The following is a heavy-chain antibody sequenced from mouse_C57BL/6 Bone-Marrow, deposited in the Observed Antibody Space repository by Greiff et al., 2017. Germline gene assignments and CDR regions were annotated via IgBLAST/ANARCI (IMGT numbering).Heavy chain of an antibody. CDR3: ARHDGYSLIDY. Sequence: VKLVESGPGLVAPSQSLSITCTVSGFSLTSYGVHWVRQPPGKGLEWLVVIWSDGSTTYNSALNSRLSISNDNSKSQVFLKMNSFQTDDTATYYCARHDGYSLIDYWGQGTTLTVSS. V-gene: IGHV2-6-1*01. J-gene: IGHJ2*01. D-gene: IGHD2-3*01. CDR2: IWSDGST. CDR1: GFSLTSYG.